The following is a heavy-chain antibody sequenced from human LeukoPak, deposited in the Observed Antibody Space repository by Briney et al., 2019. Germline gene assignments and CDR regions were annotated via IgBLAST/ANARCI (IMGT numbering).Heavy chain of an antibody. D-gene: IGHD4-17*01. V-gene: IGHV3-21*01. J-gene: IGHJ4*02. Sequence: GGSLRLSCAASGFTFSSYSMNWVRQAPGKGLEWVSSISSSSSYTYYADSVKGRFTISRDNAKNSLYLQMNSLRAEDTAVYYCARTYGEDPDYWGQGTLVTVSS. CDR1: GFTFSSYS. CDR3: ARTYGEDPDY. CDR2: ISSSSSYT.